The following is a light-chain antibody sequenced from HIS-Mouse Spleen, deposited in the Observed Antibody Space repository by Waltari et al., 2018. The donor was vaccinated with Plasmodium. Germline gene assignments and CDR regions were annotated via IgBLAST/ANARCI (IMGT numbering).Light chain of an antibody. CDR2: KDS. CDR3: QAWDSSTAV. V-gene: IGLV3-1*01. Sequence: SYELTQPPSVSVSPGQTASITCSGDNLGDKYACWYQQKPGQSPVLVIYKDSKRPSGSPDRFSGSNSGNTATLTISGTQAMDEADYYCQAWDSSTAVFGGGTKLTVL. CDR1: NLGDKY. J-gene: IGLJ3*02.